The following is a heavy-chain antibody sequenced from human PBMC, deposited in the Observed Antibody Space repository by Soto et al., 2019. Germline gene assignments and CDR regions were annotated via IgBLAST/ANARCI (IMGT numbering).Heavy chain of an antibody. CDR3: ARGGQDYGSGSYQYYYYYYGMDV. CDR1: GFTFSSYS. Sequence: TGGSLRLSCAASGFTFSSYSRNWVRQAPGKGLEWVSYISSSSSTIYYADSVKGRFTISRDNAKNSLYLQMNSLRDEDTAVYYCARGGQDYGSGSYQYYYYYYGMDVWGQGTTVTVSS. D-gene: IGHD3-10*01. J-gene: IGHJ6*02. V-gene: IGHV3-48*02. CDR2: ISSSSSTI.